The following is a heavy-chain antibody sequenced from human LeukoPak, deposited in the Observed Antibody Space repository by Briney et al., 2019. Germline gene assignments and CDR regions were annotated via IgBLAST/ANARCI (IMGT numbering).Heavy chain of an antibody. J-gene: IGHJ3*02. V-gene: IGHV4-59*01. D-gene: IGHD5-24*01. CDR3: AREMATILAFDI. CDR2: IFYSGST. CDR1: GGSISGSY. Sequence: SETLSLTCTVSGGSISGSYWNWIRQPPGKGLEWIGYIFYSGSTSYNPSLKSRVTISLDTSKNQFSLKLSSVTAADTAVYYCAREMATILAFDIWGQGTMVTVSS.